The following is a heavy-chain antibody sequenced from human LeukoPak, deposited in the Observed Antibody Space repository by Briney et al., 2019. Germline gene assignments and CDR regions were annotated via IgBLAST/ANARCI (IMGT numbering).Heavy chain of an antibody. J-gene: IGHJ4*02. CDR3: ARVRGFGIRISYFDY. CDR1: VVTFCGNY. CDR2: INHSGTT. Sequence: SETLSLTCAVYVVTFCGNYWSGLPQPPGKGREGFGEINHSGTTNYNQSLKSRVTISVDTSKNQFSLKLSSVTAADTAVYYCARVRGFGIRISYFDYWGQGTLVTVSS. D-gene: IGHD3-3*02. V-gene: IGHV4-34*01.